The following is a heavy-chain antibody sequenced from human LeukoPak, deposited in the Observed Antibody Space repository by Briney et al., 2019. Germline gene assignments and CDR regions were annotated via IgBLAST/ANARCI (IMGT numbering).Heavy chain of an antibody. V-gene: IGHV3-30-3*01. CDR3: ARVGSAAGLPFGDY. CDR1: GFTFSSYA. Sequence: GGSLRLSCAASGFTFSSYAMEWVRQAPGKGREGGAVISYDGSNTSYAASVNGPFTISSDNSKTTLYLQITSLRAEDTAVSYCARVGSAAGLPFGDYWGQGTLVTVSS. D-gene: IGHD6-13*01. J-gene: IGHJ4*02. CDR2: ISYDGSNT.